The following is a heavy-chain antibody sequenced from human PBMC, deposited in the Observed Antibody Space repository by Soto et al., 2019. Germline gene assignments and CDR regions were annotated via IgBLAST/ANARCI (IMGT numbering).Heavy chain of an antibody. D-gene: IGHD3-22*01. CDR3: ARDLSRTDSSGYYGAFDI. Sequence: QVQLVQSGAEVKKPGASVKVSCKASGYTFTSYGISWVRQAPGQGLEWMGWSSAYNGNTNYAQKLQGRVTMTTATSTRTAYMELRSLRLDDTAVYYCARDLSRTDSSGYYGAFDIWGQGTMVTVSS. J-gene: IGHJ3*02. V-gene: IGHV1-18*01. CDR1: GYTFTSYG. CDR2: SSAYNGNT.